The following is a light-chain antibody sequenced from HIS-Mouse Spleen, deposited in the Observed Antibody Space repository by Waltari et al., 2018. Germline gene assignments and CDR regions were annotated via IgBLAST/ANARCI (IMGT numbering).Light chain of an antibody. CDR1: SGSLASNY. Sequence: NFMLTQPHSVSESPGKTVTISCTRSSGSLASNYVQWYQQRPGSAPTTVIYEDNQRPSGVPDRFSGSIDSSSNSASLTISGLETEDEADYYCQSYDSISWVFGGGTKLTVL. CDR3: QSYDSISWV. CDR2: EDN. V-gene: IGLV6-57*04. J-gene: IGLJ3*02.